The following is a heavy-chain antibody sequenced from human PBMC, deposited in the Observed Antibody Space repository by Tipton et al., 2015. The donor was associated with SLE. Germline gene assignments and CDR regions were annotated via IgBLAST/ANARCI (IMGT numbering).Heavy chain of an antibody. CDR2: IYHSGST. CDR1: GGSISSGGYS. CDR3: ARAEGSWDAFDI. J-gene: IGHJ3*02. Sequence: TLSLTCAVSGGSISSGGYSWSWIRQPPGKGLEWIGNIYHSGSTYYNPSLKSRVTISVDTSKNQFSLKLSSVTAADTAVYYCARAEGSWDAFDIWGQGTMVTVSS. D-gene: IGHD2-15*01. V-gene: IGHV4-30-2*01.